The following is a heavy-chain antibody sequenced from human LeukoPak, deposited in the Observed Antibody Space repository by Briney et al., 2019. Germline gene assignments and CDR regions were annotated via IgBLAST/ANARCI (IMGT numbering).Heavy chain of an antibody. CDR3: ARDIAGAAAASNWFDP. CDR1: GYTFTGYY. J-gene: IGHJ5*02. V-gene: IGHV1-2*02. D-gene: IGHD6-13*01. CDR2: INPNSGGT. Sequence: ASVKVSCKASGYTFTGYYMHWVRQAPGQGLGWMGWINPNSGGTNYAQKFRGRVTMTRDTSISTAYMELSRLRSDDTAVYYCARDIAGAAAASNWFDPWGQGTLVTVSS.